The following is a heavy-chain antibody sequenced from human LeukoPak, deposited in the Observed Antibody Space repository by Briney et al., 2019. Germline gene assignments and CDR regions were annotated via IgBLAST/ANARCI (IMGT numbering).Heavy chain of an antibody. CDR2: IYTSGST. J-gene: IGHJ5*02. Sequence: SQTLSLTCTVSGGSISSGSYYWSWIRQPAGKGLEWIGRIYTSGSTNYNPSLKSRVTISVDTSKNQFSLKLSSVTAADTAVYYCARLDYNDSSGYELFDPWGQGTLVTVSS. CDR3: ARLDYNDSSGYELFDP. CDR1: GGSISSGSYY. V-gene: IGHV4-61*02. D-gene: IGHD3-22*01.